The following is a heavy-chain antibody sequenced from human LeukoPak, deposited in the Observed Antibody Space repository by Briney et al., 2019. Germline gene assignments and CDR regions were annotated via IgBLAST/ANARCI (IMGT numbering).Heavy chain of an antibody. CDR2: IYYSGST. D-gene: IGHD1-26*01. CDR1: GASISSYY. Sequence: SETLSLTCTVSGASISSYYWSWIRQPPGKGLEWIGYIYYSGSTNYNPSLKSRVTISVDTSKNQFSLKLSSVTAADTAVYYCARGVGATTNWGQGTLVTVSS. CDR3: ARGVGATTN. V-gene: IGHV4-59*01. J-gene: IGHJ4*02.